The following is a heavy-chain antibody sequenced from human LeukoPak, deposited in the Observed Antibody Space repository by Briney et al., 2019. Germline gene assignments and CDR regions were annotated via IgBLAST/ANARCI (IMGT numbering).Heavy chain of an antibody. CDR1: GYTFTNYA. V-gene: IGHV1-18*01. Sequence: ASVQGSCKASGYTFTNYAISWVRQAPGQGLEWMGWIGTYNGNPDYTQSLQGRVTMTTDTSTSTAYMELRSLKSDDTAVYYCAREDPGGAFDVWGRGTMVIVSS. CDR2: IGTYNGNP. J-gene: IGHJ3*01. CDR3: AREDPGGAFDV. D-gene: IGHD3-16*01.